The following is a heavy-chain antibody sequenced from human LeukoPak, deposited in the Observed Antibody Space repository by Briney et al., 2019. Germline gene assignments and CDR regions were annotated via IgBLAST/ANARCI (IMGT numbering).Heavy chain of an antibody. CDR2: ITTSGSYT. V-gene: IGHV3-11*05. D-gene: IGHD6-19*01. CDR1: GFTFSDYH. J-gene: IGHJ5*02. CDR3: ARDPSVAGTPWFDP. Sequence: GGSLRLSCAASGFTFSDYHMSWIRHAPGKGLEWVSHITTSGSYTKYADSVKGRFTISRDNAKNSLYLQMNSLRAEDTAVYYCARDPSVAGTPWFDPRGQGTLVTVSS.